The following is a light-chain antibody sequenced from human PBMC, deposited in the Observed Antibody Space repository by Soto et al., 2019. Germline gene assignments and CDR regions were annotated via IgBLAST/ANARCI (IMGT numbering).Light chain of an antibody. J-gene: IGKJ1*01. V-gene: IGKV1-5*01. CDR2: DAS. Sequence: DIQMTQSPSTLSGSVGDRVTITCRASQTISSWLAWYQQKPGKAPKLLIYDASSLESGVPSSFSGSGSGTEFTLTISSLQPDDFATYYCQQYNSYPWTFGQGTKVEIK. CDR1: QTISSW. CDR3: QQYNSYPWT.